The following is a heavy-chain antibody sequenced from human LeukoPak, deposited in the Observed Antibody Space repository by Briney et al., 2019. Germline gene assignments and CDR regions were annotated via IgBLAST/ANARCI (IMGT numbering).Heavy chain of an antibody. Sequence: GGSLRLSCTASGFTVSSNYMSWVRQAPGKGLEWVSVIRSDGTNHADSVKGRFTISRDNSKNTLYLQMNNLRAEDTAMYYCAREMYSGMYNDAFDIWGQGTKVTVSS. V-gene: IGHV3-53*01. CDR3: AREMYSGMYNDAFDI. CDR1: GFTVSSNY. J-gene: IGHJ3*02. D-gene: IGHD1-26*01. CDR2: IRSDGT.